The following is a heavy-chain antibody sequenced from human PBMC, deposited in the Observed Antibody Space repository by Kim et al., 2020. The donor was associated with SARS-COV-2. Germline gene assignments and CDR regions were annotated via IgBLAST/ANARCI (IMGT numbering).Heavy chain of an antibody. CDR2: SNK. Sequence: SNKDYSDAVKGRFTNSSDNSKTTLYMQMNSLRAEDTAVYYGAKAEAYDYWGQGTLVTVSS. V-gene: IGHV3-30*02. CDR3: AKAEAYDY. J-gene: IGHJ4*02.